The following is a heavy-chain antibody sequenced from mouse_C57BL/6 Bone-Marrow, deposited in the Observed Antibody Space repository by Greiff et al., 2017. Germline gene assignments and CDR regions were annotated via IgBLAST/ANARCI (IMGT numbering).Heavy chain of an antibody. CDR1: GYTFTSYW. CDR2: IYPGSGST. Sequence: QVQLQQPGAELVKPGASVKMSCKASGYTFTSYWITWVKQRPGQGLEWIGDIYPGSGSTNYNEKFKSKATLTVDTSSSTANMQLSSLTSEDSAVYYCARPYYSNYWYFDVWGTGTTVTVSA. D-gene: IGHD2-5*01. V-gene: IGHV1-55*01. CDR3: ARPYYSNYWYFDV. J-gene: IGHJ1*03.